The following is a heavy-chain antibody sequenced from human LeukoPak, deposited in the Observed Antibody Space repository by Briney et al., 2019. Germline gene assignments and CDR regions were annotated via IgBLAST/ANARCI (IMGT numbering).Heavy chain of an antibody. Sequence: AASVKVSCKASGYTFTGYYMHWVRQAPGQGLEWMGWINPNSGGTNYAQKFQGRVTMIRDTSISTAYMELSRLRSDDTAVYYCARGGSSSWYSYNWFDPWGQGTLVTVSS. D-gene: IGHD6-13*01. CDR3: ARGGSSSWYSYNWFDP. CDR2: INPNSGGT. CDR1: GYTFTGYY. V-gene: IGHV1-2*02. J-gene: IGHJ5*02.